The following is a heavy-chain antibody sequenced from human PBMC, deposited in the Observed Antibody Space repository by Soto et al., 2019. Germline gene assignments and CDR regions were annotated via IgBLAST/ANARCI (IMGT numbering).Heavy chain of an antibody. CDR3: ARGRVAATCWD. D-gene: IGHD2-15*01. Sequence: LSLTCTVSGDSISSTTYYWGWIRQPPGKGLEWIGSIYYSGSTYYNPSLKSRVTISVDTSKNQFSLKLSSVTATDTAVYYCARGRVAATCWDWGQG. CDR2: IYYSGST. CDR1: GDSISSTTYY. V-gene: IGHV4-39*01. J-gene: IGHJ1*01.